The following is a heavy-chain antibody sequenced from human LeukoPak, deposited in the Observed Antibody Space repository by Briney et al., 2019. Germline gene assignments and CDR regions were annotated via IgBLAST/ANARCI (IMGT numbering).Heavy chain of an antibody. J-gene: IGHJ4*02. D-gene: IGHD5-18*01. CDR3: AKVQLWPRMAWFDY. V-gene: IGHV3-23*01. CDR2: ISGSGGST. Sequence: GGSLRLSCAASGFTFSSYAMSWVRQAPGKGLEWVSAISGSGGSTYYADSVKGRSTISRDNSKNTLYLQMNSLRAEDTAVYYCAKVQLWPRMAWFDYWGQGTLVTVSS. CDR1: GFTFSSYA.